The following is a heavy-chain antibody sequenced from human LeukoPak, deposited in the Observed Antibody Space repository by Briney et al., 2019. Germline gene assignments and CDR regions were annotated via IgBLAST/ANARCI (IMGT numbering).Heavy chain of an antibody. Sequence: GGSLRLSCAASGFTVSSNYMSWVRQAPGKGLEWVSIIYSGGSTYYTDSVRGRFIISRDISKNTLYLQMNSLRAEDTAVYYCARVGDCGRASCYAIDYWGQGTLVTVSS. CDR3: ARVGDCGRASCYAIDY. V-gene: IGHV3-66*01. D-gene: IGHD2-2*01. CDR1: GFTVSSNY. CDR2: IYSGGST. J-gene: IGHJ4*02.